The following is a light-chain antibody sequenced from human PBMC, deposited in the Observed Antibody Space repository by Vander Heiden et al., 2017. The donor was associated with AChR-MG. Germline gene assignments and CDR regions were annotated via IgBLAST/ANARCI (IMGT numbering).Light chain of an antibody. J-gene: IGKJ2*01. CDR1: QSIATW. Sequence: DIQMTQSPSTLSASVGDGVTITCRASQSIATWLAWYQQKPGKAPKLLIFDVSTLQTGVPSRFRGRGSGTEFTLTIDGLQPDDFATYYCQQDHSHLSFGQWTKVEIK. CDR3: QQDHSHLS. V-gene: IGKV1-5*01. CDR2: DVS.